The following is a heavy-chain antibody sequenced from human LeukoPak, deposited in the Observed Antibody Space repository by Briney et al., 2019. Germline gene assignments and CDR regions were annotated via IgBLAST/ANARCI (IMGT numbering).Heavy chain of an antibody. CDR1: EYTFTDYY. D-gene: IGHD6-13*01. Sequence: AASVKVSCKASEYTFTDYYIHWVRQAPGQGLEWMGWINPNTGGTNYPQKFQGRVTMTRDTSISTAYMEVSRLRSDDTAVYYCARESSSSSWAFHYCGQGTLVTVSS. CDR2: INPNTGGT. CDR3: ARESSSSSWAFHY. V-gene: IGHV1-2*02. J-gene: IGHJ4*02.